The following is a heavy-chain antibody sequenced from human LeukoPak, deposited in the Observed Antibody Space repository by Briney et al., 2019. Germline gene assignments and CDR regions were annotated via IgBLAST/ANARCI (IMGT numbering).Heavy chain of an antibody. CDR1: GGSINSYY. D-gene: IGHD3-3*01. V-gene: IGHV4-4*07. CDR2: IHTSGST. J-gene: IGHJ4*02. Sequence: SETLSLTCTVSGGSINSYYWSWIRQPAGKGLEWIGRIHTSGSTNSNPSLKSRVTMPVDTSKNQFSLRLSSVTAADTAVYYCATWSGDYSFDFWGQGTLVTVSS. CDR3: ATWSGDYSFDF.